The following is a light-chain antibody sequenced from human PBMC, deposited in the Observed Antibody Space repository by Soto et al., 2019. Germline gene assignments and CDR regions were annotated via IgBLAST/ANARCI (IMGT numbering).Light chain of an antibody. Sequence: QSALTQPASVSGSPGQSITISCTGSSGDIGTYNLVSWYQQHPGRAPKLIIFEGNKRPSGVSNRFSASKSGNTASLAISGLQAEDEADYHGCSYAGRSTVICGGGTQLTVL. J-gene: IGLJ2*01. CDR3: CSYAGRSTVI. CDR2: EGN. CDR1: SGDIGTYNL. V-gene: IGLV2-23*01.